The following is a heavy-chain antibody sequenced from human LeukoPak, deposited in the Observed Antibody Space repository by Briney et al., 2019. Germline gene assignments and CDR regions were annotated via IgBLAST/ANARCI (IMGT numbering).Heavy chain of an antibody. V-gene: IGHV3-9*03. CDR1: GFTFNDYA. CDR2: ISWNSRSI. J-gene: IGHJ4*02. D-gene: IGHD6-13*01. CDR3: AKEGSSWSTFDY. Sequence: GGSPRLSCATSGFTFNDYAMYWVRQAPGKGLEWVSGISWNSRSIAYADSVKGRFTISRDNAKNSLYLQMNSLRAEDMALYYCAKEGSSWSTFDYWGQGTLVTVSS.